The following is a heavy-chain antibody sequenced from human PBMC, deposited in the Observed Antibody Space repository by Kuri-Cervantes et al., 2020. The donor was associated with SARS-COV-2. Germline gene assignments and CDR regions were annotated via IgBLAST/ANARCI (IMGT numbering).Heavy chain of an antibody. CDR2: ISGPGGST. J-gene: IGHJ3*02. CDR3: AKDEVDQGGFDI. V-gene: IGHV3-23*01. D-gene: IGHD2-15*01. Sequence: GESLKISCAASGFTFGDHAMVWVRQAPGKGLEWVSAISGPGGSTCYADSVKDRFTISRDNSKKTLSLQMNSLRADDTAVYYCAKDEVDQGGFDIWGQGTVVTVSS. CDR1: GFTFGDHA.